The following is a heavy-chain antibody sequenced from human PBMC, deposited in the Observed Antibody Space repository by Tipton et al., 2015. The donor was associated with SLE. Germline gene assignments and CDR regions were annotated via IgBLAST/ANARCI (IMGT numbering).Heavy chain of an antibody. CDR1: GGSFSGYY. V-gene: IGHV4-34*10. J-gene: IGHJ3*02. D-gene: IGHD3-22*01. CDR2: IYYSGST. Sequence: TLSLTCAVYGGSFSGYYWSWIRQPPGKGLEWIGIIYYSGSTYYNPSLKSRVTMSVDKSNNQFSLKLTSVTAADTAVYFCARVGDSSGSDSTYDAFDIWGQGTMVTVSS. CDR3: ARVGDSSGSDSTYDAFDI.